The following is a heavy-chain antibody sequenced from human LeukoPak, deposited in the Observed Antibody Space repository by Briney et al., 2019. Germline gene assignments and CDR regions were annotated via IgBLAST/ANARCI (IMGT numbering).Heavy chain of an antibody. Sequence: PSETLSLTCAVYGGSFSGYYWSWLRQPLGKGLEWIGRIYTSGSTNYNPSLKSRVTISVDTSKNQFSLKLSSVTAADTAVYYCARDWGFWGQGTLVTVSS. D-gene: IGHD3-16*01. CDR1: GGSFSGYY. CDR2: IYTSGST. J-gene: IGHJ4*02. V-gene: IGHV4-4*08. CDR3: ARDWGF.